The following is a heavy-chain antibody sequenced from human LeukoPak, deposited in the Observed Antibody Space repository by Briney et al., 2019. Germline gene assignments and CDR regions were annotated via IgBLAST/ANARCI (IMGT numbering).Heavy chain of an antibody. CDR2: ISYDGNNK. Sequence: GGSLRLSCAASGFTFSNYAIHWVRQAPGKGLEWVAVISYDGNNKQYADSVKGRITISRDNSKNTLYLQMSSLRTEDSAVYYCARDVAATGTYTDFWGQGTPVTVSS. CDR1: GFTFSNYA. D-gene: IGHD6-13*01. CDR3: ARDVAATGTYTDF. J-gene: IGHJ4*02. V-gene: IGHV3-30-3*01.